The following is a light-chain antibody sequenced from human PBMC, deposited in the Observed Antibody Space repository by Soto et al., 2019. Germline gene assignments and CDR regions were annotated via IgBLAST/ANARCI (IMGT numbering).Light chain of an antibody. V-gene: IGKV1-6*01. CDR1: QSISSY. CDR2: SAY. CDR3: LQDYNYAWT. Sequence: AINMTQSPSYSSASVGGTVTITSRASQSISSYLNWFQQTPGKAPEVMIYSAYKLQSGVPSRFSGSVSCTDLTLNISSLQPEDFATYYCLQDYNYAWTFGQGTKVDIK. J-gene: IGKJ1*01.